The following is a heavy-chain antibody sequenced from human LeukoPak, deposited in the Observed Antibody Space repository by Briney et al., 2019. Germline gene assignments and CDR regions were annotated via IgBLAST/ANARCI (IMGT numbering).Heavy chain of an antibody. V-gene: IGHV4-34*01. CDR3: ARGSRVRGVYYYYYYGMDV. J-gene: IGHJ6*02. Sequence: SETLSLTCAVYGGSFSGYYWSWIRQPPGKGLEWIGEINHSGSTNYNPSLKSRVTISVDTSKNQFSLKLSSVTAADTAVYYCARGSRVRGVYYYYYYGMDVWGQGTTVTVSS. CDR1: GGSFSGYY. D-gene: IGHD3-10*01. CDR2: INHSGST.